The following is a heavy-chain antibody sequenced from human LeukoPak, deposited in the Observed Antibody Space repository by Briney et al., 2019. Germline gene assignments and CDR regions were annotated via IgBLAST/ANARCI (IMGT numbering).Heavy chain of an antibody. Sequence: PSQTLSLTCTVSGGSISSGGYYWSWIRQPPGKGLEWIGSIYYSGSTYYNPSLKSRVTISIDTSKNQFSLKLSSVTAADTAVYYCARWSGSVTARNYYYYMDVWGEGTTVTVSS. CDR3: ARWSGSVTARNYYYYMDV. J-gene: IGHJ6*03. D-gene: IGHD6-6*01. V-gene: IGHV4-39*07. CDR1: GGSISSGGYY. CDR2: IYYSGST.